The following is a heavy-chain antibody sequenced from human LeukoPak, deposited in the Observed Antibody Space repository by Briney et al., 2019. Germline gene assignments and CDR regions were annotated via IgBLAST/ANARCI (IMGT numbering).Heavy chain of an antibody. J-gene: IGHJ4*02. V-gene: IGHV1-8*03. CDR3: ARTGSGYGDFDY. CDR1: GYTFTSYD. Sequence: ASVKVSCKASGYTFTSYDINWVRQATGQGLEWMGWMNPNSGNTGYAQKFQGRVTITRNTSISTAYMELSSLRSEDTAVYYCARTGSGYGDFDYWGQGTLVTVSS. D-gene: IGHD5-12*01. CDR2: MNPNSGNT.